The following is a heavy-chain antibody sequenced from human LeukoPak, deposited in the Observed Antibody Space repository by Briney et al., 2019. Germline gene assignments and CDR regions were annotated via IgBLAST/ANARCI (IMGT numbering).Heavy chain of an antibody. CDR1: GGSISSYY. CDR3: ARHSVRGTPVNWFDP. D-gene: IGHD1-1*01. J-gene: IGHJ5*02. CDR2: IYYSGST. V-gene: IGHV4-59*08. Sequence: PSETLSLTCTVSGGSISSYYWSWIRQPPGKGLEWIGYIYYSGSTNYNPSLKSRVTISVDTSKNQFSLKLSSVTAADTAVYCCARHSVRGTPVNWFDPWGQGTLVTVSS.